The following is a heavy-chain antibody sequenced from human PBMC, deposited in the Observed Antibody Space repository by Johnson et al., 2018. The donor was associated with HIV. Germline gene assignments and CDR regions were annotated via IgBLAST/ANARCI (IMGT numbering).Heavy chain of an antibody. D-gene: IGHD1-26*01. V-gene: IGHV3-30*02. CDR2: IHYDGSNK. Sequence: QVQLLESGGGVVQPGGSVRLSCAASGVTFSGYGMHWVRQAPGKGLEWVAFIHYDGSNKYYADSVKGRFTISRDNSKNTLYLQMNSLRAEDTAVYYCAKEGGSYSMGRDAFDIWGQGTMVTVSS. CDR3: AKEGGSYSMGRDAFDI. J-gene: IGHJ3*02. CDR1: GVTFSGYG.